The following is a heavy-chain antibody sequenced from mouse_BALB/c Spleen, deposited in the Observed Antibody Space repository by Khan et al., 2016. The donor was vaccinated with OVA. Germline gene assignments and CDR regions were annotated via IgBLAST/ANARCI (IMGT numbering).Heavy chain of an antibody. CDR2: IYYSGTV. V-gene: IGHV3-5*02. CDR3: ARDYGSIYGLFDD. CDR1: GISITSGNYR. J-gene: IGHJ1*01. Sequence: EVELVESGPGLVKPSQTVSLTCTVTGISITSGNYRWSWIRPFPGNKLEWIGNIYYSGTVTYNPSLTSRTTITRDTSKNQFFLQMNSLTAEDTATCDSARDYGSIYGLFDDWGAGTMVTVSS. D-gene: IGHD1-1*01.